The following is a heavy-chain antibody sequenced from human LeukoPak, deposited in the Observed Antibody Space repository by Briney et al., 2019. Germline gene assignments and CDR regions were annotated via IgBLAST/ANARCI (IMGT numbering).Heavy chain of an antibody. CDR3: ARDRYSSSWYHYYYYYMDV. CDR1: GYTFTGYY. CDR2: INPNSGGT. J-gene: IGHJ6*03. V-gene: IGHV1-2*02. D-gene: IGHD6-13*01. Sequence: ASVKVSCKASGYTFTGYYMHWVRQAPGQGLEWMGWINPNSGGTNDAQKFQGRVTMTRDTSISTAYMELSRLRSGDTAVYYCARDRYSSSWYHYYYYYMDVWGKGTTVTISS.